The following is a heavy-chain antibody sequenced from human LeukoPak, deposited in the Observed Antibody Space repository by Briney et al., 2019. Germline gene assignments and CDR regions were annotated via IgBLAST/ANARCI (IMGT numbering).Heavy chain of an antibody. J-gene: IGHJ4*02. Sequence: PSETLSLTCTVSGGSISSYYWSWIRQPPGKGLEWIGIIYHSGRTDYNPSLKSRVTISEDTSKNQFSLKLSSVTAADTAVYYCARAKRGILWWSGGYFDYWGQGTLVTVSS. CDR3: ARAKRGILWWSGGYFDY. D-gene: IGHD2-21*01. CDR1: GGSISSYY. V-gene: IGHV4-59*12. CDR2: IYHSGRT.